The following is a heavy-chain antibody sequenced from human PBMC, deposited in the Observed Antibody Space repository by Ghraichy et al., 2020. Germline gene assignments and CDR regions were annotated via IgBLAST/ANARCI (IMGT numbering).Heavy chain of an antibody. D-gene: IGHD4-17*01. CDR3: AKDPVDYGDYVFDY. Sequence: LSLTCAASGFTFSSYAMSWVRQAPGKGLEWVSAISGSGGSTYYADSVKGRFTISRDNSKNTLYLQMNSLRAEDTAVYYCAKDPVDYGDYVFDYWGQGTLVTVSS. CDR2: ISGSGGST. V-gene: IGHV3-23*01. CDR1: GFTFSSYA. J-gene: IGHJ4*02.